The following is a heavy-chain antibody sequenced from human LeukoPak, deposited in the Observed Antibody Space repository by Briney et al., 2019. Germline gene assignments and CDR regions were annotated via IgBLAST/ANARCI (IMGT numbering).Heavy chain of an antibody. J-gene: IGHJ4*02. V-gene: IGHV4-59*01. CDR2: IYYSGST. CDR1: GGSISSYY. Sequence: SETLSLTCTVSGGSISSYYWSWIRQPPGKGLEWIGYIYYSGSTNYNPSLKSRVTISVDTSKNQFSLKLSSVTAADTAVYYCARATVGGYVDYWGQGTLVTVSS. D-gene: IGHD1-26*01. CDR3: ARATVGGYVDY.